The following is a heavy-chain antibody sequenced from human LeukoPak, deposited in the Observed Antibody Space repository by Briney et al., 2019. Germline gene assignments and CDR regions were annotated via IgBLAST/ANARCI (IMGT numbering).Heavy chain of an antibody. CDR1: GGTFSSYA. CDR3: AKSFYDSSGLDAFDI. D-gene: IGHD3-22*01. Sequence: ASVKVSCKASGGTFSSYAISWVRQAPGQGLEWMGWISAYNGNTNYAQKLQGRVTMTTDTSTSTAYMELRSLRSDDTAVYYCAKSFYDSSGLDAFDIWGQGTMVTVSS. J-gene: IGHJ3*02. CDR2: ISAYNGNT. V-gene: IGHV1-18*01.